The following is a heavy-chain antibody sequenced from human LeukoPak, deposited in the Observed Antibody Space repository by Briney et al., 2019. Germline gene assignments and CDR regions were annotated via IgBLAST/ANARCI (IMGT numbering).Heavy chain of an antibody. Sequence: TGGSLRLSCVASGFTFSISSMSWVRQAPGKGLEWVSYISSSSSSIYDADSVRGRFTISRDNAKNSLYLQMNSLRAEDTAVYYCAGSILTGYPNFDYWGQGTLVTVSS. D-gene: IGHD3-9*01. V-gene: IGHV3-48*04. CDR2: ISSSSSSI. CDR3: AGSILTGYPNFDY. CDR1: GFTFSISS. J-gene: IGHJ4*02.